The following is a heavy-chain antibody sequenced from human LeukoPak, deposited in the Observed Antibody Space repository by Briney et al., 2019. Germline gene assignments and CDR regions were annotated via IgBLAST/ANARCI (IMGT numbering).Heavy chain of an antibody. CDR2: IKPDGSEK. J-gene: IGHJ4*02. CDR1: GFTFSINW. Sequence: PGGSLRLSCAASGFTFSINWMTWVRQAPGKGLEWVANIKPDGSEKYHVDSVKGRFTISRDNAKNTLYLQMNSLRAEDTAVYYCAREMAAISYWGQGTLVIVSS. V-gene: IGHV3-7*01. D-gene: IGHD6-19*01. CDR3: AREMAAISY.